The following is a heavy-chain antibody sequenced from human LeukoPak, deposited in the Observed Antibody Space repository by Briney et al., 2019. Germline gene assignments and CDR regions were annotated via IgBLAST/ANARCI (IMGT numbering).Heavy chain of an antibody. CDR2: IYHSGST. J-gene: IGHJ3*02. Sequence: SETLSLTCTVSGGSISSGYYWGWIRQPPGKGLEWIGSIYHSGSTYYNPSLKSRVTISVDTSKNQFSLKLSSVTAADTAVYYCARRDRGLNAFDIWGQGTMVTVSS. CDR1: GGSISSGYY. V-gene: IGHV4-38-2*02. CDR3: ARRDRGLNAFDI. D-gene: IGHD2-15*01.